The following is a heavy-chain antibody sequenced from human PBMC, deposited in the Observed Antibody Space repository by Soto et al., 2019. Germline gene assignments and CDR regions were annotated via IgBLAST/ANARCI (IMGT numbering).Heavy chain of an antibody. J-gene: IGHJ4*02. CDR3: ARGETPSIFPCRY. D-gene: IGHD2-21*01. CDR1: GGTFSSYA. CDR2: IIPLFGTA. V-gene: IGHV1-69*13. Sequence: AVKVACTASGGTFSSYAISWVRQAPGQGLEWMGGIIPLFGTASYAQKFQGRFTITADESTSTAYMELSSLRSEDTAVYYCARGETPSIFPCRYWRQGILDTV.